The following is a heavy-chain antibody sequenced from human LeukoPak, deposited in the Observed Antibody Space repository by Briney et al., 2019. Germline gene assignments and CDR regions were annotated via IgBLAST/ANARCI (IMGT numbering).Heavy chain of an antibody. CDR1: GYTFTSYD. V-gene: IGHV1-8*01. CDR2: MNPNSGNT. Sequence: ASVKVSCKASGYTFTSYDINWVRQATGQGLEWMGWMNPNSGNTGYAQKFQGRVAMTRNTSISTAYMELSSLRSEDTAVYYCARGGGYCSSTSCYTYYYYMDVWGKGTTVTVSS. D-gene: IGHD2-2*02. J-gene: IGHJ6*03. CDR3: ARGGGYCSSTSCYTYYYYMDV.